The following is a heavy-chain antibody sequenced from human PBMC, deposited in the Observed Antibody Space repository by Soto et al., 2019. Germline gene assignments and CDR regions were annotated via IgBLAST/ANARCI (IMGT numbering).Heavy chain of an antibody. CDR1: GFTLSTYA. J-gene: IGHJ6*02. Sequence: PGGSLRLSCAASGFTLSTYAMNWVRQAPGKGLEWVAYISSSSTNVQYAGSVKGRFTISRDNAKNSLYLQMNSLRDDDTAVYYCYASYYGMDVWGQGTTVTVSS. V-gene: IGHV3-48*02. CDR2: ISSSSTNV. CDR3: YASYYGMDV.